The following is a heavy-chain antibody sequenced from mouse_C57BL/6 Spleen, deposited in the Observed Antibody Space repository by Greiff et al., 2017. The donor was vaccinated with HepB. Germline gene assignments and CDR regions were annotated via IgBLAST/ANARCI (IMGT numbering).Heavy chain of an antibody. CDR2: IRNKANNHAT. Sequence: EVQVVESGGGLVQPGGSMKLSCAASGFTFSDAWMDWVRQSPEKGLEWVAEIRNKANNHATYYAESVKGRFTISRDDSKSSVYLQMNSLRAEDTGIYYCTRRGSSGYGTWFAYWGQGTLVTVSA. CDR3: TRRGSSGYGTWFAY. D-gene: IGHD3-2*02. V-gene: IGHV6-6*01. CDR1: GFTFSDAW. J-gene: IGHJ3*01.